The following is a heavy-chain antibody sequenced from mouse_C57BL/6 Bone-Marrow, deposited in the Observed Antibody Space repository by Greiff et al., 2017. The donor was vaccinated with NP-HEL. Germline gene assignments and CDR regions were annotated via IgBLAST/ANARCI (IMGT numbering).Heavy chain of an antibody. V-gene: IGHV1-55*01. CDR3: AKVVRGFAY. Sequence: QVQLQQPGAELVKPGASVKMSCKASGYTFTSYWINWVKQRHGNGLEWIGAVYPGGGGTNYNEKFKGKATLTVDTSSSAAYMQLSSLTSEDSAVYYCAKVVRGFAYWGQGTLVTVSA. J-gene: IGHJ3*01. CDR2: VYPGGGGT. CDR1: GYTFTSYW. D-gene: IGHD1-3*01.